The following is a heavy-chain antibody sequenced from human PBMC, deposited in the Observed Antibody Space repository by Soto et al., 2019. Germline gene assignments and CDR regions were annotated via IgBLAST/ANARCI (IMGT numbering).Heavy chain of an antibody. J-gene: IGHJ4*02. D-gene: IGHD3-10*01. CDR1: GFNVDDYG. Sequence: PGGSLRLSCTMSGFNVDDYGISWVRHVPGKGLEWVSGIYWKGGNRHYADSLKGRFTTTRDNAKNSLYLQLDSLRAEDTALYYCVRSGDYRSGSYWYFFDYWGQGT. CDR2: IYWKGGNR. CDR3: VRSGDYRSGSYWYFFDY. V-gene: IGHV3-20*04.